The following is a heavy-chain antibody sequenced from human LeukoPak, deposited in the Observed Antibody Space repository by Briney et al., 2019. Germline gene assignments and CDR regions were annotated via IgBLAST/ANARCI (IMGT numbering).Heavy chain of an antibody. CDR1: GGSFSGYY. CDR3: ARGLPYYDFWSGYYTKAFYFDY. Sequence: SETLSLTCAVYGGSFSGYYWSWIRQPPGKGLEWIGEINHSGSTNYNPSLKSRVTISVDTSKNQFSLKLSSVTAADTAVYYCARGLPYYDFWSGYYTKAFYFDYWGQGTLSPSPQ. V-gene: IGHV4-34*01. J-gene: IGHJ4*02. CDR2: INHSGST. D-gene: IGHD3-3*01.